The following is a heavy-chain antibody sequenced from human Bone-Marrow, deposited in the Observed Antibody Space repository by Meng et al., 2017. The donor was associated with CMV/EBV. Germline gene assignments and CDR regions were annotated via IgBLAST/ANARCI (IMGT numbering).Heavy chain of an antibody. J-gene: IGHJ4*02. CDR2: VYYSGTT. V-gene: IGHV4-59*01. Sequence: SETLSLTCSVSGGAISNYYWSWIRQPPGKGLEWIGYVYYSGTTNYNPSLKSRVSISVDTSKNQFSLKLSSVTAADTAVYYCARARGSHYSDYWGQGTLVTVSS. CDR1: GGAISNYY. D-gene: IGHD2-21*01. CDR3: ARARGSHYSDY.